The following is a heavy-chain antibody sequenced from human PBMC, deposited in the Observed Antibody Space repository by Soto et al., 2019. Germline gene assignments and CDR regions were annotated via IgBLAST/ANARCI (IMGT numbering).Heavy chain of an antibody. Sequence: ASVKVSCKASGYTFTSYDINWVRQATGQGLEWMGWMNPNSGNTGYAQKFQGRVTMTRNTSISTAYMELSSLRSEDTAVYYCARDLMLRGAAFDPWGKGTLVTVSS. V-gene: IGHV1-8*01. D-gene: IGHD3-10*01. J-gene: IGHJ5*02. CDR2: MNPNSGNT. CDR3: ARDLMLRGAAFDP. CDR1: GYTFTSYD.